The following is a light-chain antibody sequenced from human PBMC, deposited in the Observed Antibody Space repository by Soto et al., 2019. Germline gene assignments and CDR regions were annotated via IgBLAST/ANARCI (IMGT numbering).Light chain of an antibody. Sequence: DIQMTQSPSTLSASVGDRVTITCRASQSISSWLAWYQQKPGKAPKVLIYKASTLQSGVPSRFSGSGSGTDFTLTISSLQPEDFATYYCLQLNSYPITFGQGTRLEIK. J-gene: IGKJ5*01. CDR1: QSISSW. V-gene: IGKV1-5*03. CDR2: KAS. CDR3: LQLNSYPIT.